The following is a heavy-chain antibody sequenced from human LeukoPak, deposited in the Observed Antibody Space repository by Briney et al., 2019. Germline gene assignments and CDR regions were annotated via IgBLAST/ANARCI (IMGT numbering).Heavy chain of an antibody. Sequence: GGSLRLSCAASGFTFSSCAMSWVRQAPGKGLEWVSAISGSGGSTYYADSVKGRFTISRDNSKNTLYLQMNSLRAEDTAVYYCAKTGYYDFWSGYYLPGSYYGMDVWGQGTTVTVSS. CDR2: ISGSGGST. D-gene: IGHD3-3*01. J-gene: IGHJ6*02. V-gene: IGHV3-23*01. CDR3: AKTGYYDFWSGYYLPGSYYGMDV. CDR1: GFTFSSCA.